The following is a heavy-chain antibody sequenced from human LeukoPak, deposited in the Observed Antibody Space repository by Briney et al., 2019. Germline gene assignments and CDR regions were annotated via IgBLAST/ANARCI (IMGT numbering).Heavy chain of an antibody. CDR3: ARQANDVDDISVYYYLDS. CDR2: IYYSGIT. V-gene: IGHV4-39*01. J-gene: IGHJ4*02. Sequence: KPSETLSLTCTVSGDSISSSSYYWGWIRQPPGKGLEWIGSIYYSGITYYKPSLKSRVTISVDTSKNQFSLKVRSVTAADTAVYFCARQANDVDDISVYYYLDSWGQGTLVTVSS. CDR1: GDSISSSSYY. D-gene: IGHD3-22*01.